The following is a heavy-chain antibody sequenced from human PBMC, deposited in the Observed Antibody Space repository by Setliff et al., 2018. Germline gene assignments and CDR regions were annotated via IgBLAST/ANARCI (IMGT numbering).Heavy chain of an antibody. J-gene: IGHJ4*02. D-gene: IGHD2-2*01. CDR3: ARGPCSSTSCYAAY. CDR2: INHSGST. Sequence: PSETLSLTCAVYGGSFSGYYWSWIRQPPGKGLEWIGEINHSGSTNYNPSLKSRVTISVDTSKNQFSLKVNSVTAADTAVYYCARGPCSSTSCYAAYWGQGALVTVSS. CDR1: GGSFSGYY. V-gene: IGHV4-34*01.